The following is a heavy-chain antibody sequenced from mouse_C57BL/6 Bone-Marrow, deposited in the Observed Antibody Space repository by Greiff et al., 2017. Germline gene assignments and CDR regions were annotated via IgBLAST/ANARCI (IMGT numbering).Heavy chain of an antibody. CDR2: IYPRSGNT. CDR1: GYTFTSYG. Sequence: VQLQQSGAELARPGASVKLSCKASGYTFTSYGISWVKQRTGQGLEWIGEIYPRSGNTYYNEKLKGKATLTADKSSSTAYMELRSLTSEDSAVYFCARQRLRKRGYAMDYWGQGTSVTVSS. J-gene: IGHJ4*01. D-gene: IGHD1-1*01. CDR3: ARQRLRKRGYAMDY. V-gene: IGHV1-81*01.